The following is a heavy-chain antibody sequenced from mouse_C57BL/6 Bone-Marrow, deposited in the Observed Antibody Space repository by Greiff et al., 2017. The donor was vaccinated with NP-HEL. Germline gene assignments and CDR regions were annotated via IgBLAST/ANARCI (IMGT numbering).Heavy chain of an antibody. V-gene: IGHV5-4*01. Sequence: EVQLVESGGGLVMPGGSLKLSCAASGFTFSSYSMSWVRQTPEKRLEWVATIGDAGSYTNYPQNVQGRFTISRDTAKNNLYLEISHLTSEETAMYYCARGAPYGNPFAYWGQGTLVTVSA. J-gene: IGHJ3*01. CDR2: IGDAGSYT. CDR1: GFTFSSYS. CDR3: ARGAPYGNPFAY. D-gene: IGHD2-1*01.